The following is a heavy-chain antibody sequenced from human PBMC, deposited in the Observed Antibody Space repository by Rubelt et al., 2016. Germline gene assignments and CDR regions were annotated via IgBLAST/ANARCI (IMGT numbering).Heavy chain of an antibody. D-gene: IGHD2/OR15-2a*01. CDR2: IYYSGST. V-gene: IGHV4-39*01. Sequence: QLQLQESGPGLVKPSETLSLTCTVSGGSISSSSYYWGWIRQPPGKGLEWIGSIYYSGSTYYNPSLKSRVTISVDTSKKQFSLRLTSVTAADTAVYYCARHLFLSENSLNYFDYWGQGTLVTVSS. CDR3: ARHLFLSENSLNYFDY. J-gene: IGHJ4*02. CDR1: GGSISSSSYY.